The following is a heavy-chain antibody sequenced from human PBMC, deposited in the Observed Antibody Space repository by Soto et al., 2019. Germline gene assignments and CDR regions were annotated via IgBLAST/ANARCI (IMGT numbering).Heavy chain of an antibody. J-gene: IGHJ4*02. D-gene: IGHD3-16*01. CDR2: IYYSGST. CDR3: ARVTFWAFLDY. CDR1: GGSITSGGYY. V-gene: IGHV4-31*03. Sequence: TLSLTCTVSGGSITSGGYYWSWIRQHAGKGLEWIGHIYYSGSTYYNPSLKSRVTISVDTSKKQFSLKLSSVTAADTAVYYCARVTFWAFLDYWGQGTLVTVSS.